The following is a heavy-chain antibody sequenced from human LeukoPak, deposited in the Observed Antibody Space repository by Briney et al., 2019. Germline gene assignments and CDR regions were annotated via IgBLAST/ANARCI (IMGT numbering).Heavy chain of an antibody. CDR2: ISSSSCYL. CDR3: ARAYRQVNLHPDV. J-gene: IGHJ6*04. Sequence: GGSLRLSCAASGFAFSSYSMNWVRQAPGKGREGFSSISSSSCYLYYAISVKGRFTISRDNAKNSLYLQMNSLRAEDTAVYYCARAYRQVNLHPDVWGKGTTVTVSS. CDR1: GFAFSSYS. D-gene: IGHD3-16*02. V-gene: IGHV3-21*01.